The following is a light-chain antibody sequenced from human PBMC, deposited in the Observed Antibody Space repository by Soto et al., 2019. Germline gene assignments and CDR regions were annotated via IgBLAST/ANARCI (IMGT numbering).Light chain of an antibody. J-gene: IGKJ5*01. CDR1: QSVSSSY. CDR3: QQYGTSPIT. CDR2: GAS. Sequence: EIVLTQSPGTLSLSPGERATLSCRASQSVSSSYLAWYQQKPGQAPRLLIYGASSRATGIPDRFSGSGSGTDFTLTISGLEPEDFAVFYCQQYGTSPITFGQGTRLEIK. V-gene: IGKV3-20*01.